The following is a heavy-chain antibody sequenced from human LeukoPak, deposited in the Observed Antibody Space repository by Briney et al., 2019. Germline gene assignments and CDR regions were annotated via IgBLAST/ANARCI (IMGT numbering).Heavy chain of an antibody. CDR1: GFIFSNYW. CDR3: AGPPQAGPFDY. D-gene: IGHD6-19*01. J-gene: IGHJ4*02. CDR2: INQDGSKK. Sequence: PGGSLRLSCAASGFIFSNYWMSWVRQAPGKGLEWVGNINQDGSKKTYVDSVKGRFIISRDNAKKSLYLQMNSLRVEDTAVYYCAGPPQAGPFDYWGQGILVTVSS. V-gene: IGHV3-7*01.